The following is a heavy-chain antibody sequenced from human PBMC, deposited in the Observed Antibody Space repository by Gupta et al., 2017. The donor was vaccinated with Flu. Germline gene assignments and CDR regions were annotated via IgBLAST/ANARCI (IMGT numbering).Heavy chain of an antibody. CDR2: IYYDVNT. J-gene: IGHJ4*02. Sequence: QLQLQESGPGLVKPSETLSLTCTVSGGSISPDGYYWSWIRQAPGKELEWIGTIYYDVNTYYNPSLKSRVTVSVDTSKNQFSLNLNSVTAADTAVYFCARGGGIAVAGDWGQGTLVTVSS. D-gene: IGHD6-19*01. CDR1: GGSISPDGYY. CDR3: ARGGGIAVAGD. V-gene: IGHV4-39*01.